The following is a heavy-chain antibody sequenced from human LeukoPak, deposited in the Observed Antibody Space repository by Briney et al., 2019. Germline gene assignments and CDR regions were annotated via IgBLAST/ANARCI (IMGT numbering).Heavy chain of an antibody. Sequence: SETLSLTCTVSGASIDIYYWSWVRPTPERGLEWIGCNYYRENTHYHASHKARVIISIATSRTHSSLRLTSVTAADTAIYFCARGGAPLRQHLDYWGQGTLVTVSS. V-gene: IGHV4-59*01. CDR3: ARGGAPLRQHLDY. J-gene: IGHJ4*02. CDR1: GASIDIYY. CDR2: NYYRENT. D-gene: IGHD6-13*01.